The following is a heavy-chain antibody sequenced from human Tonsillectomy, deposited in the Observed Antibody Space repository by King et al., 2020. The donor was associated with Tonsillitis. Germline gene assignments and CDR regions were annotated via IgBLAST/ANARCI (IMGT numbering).Heavy chain of an antibody. CDR3: AKIRGDIRRYFDL. V-gene: IGHV3-30*18. Sequence: VQLVESGGGVVQPGRSLRLSCAASGFTFSSYGMHWVRQAPGKGLEWVAVISYDGSNKYYADSVKGRFTISRDNSKNTLYLQMNSLRAEDTAVYYCAKIRGDIRRYFDLWGRGTLVTVSS. CDR1: GFTFSSYG. J-gene: IGHJ2*01. CDR2: ISYDGSNK. D-gene: IGHD2-21*02.